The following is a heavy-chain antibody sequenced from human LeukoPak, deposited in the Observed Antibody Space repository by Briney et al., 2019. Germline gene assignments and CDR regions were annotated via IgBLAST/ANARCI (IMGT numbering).Heavy chain of an antibody. D-gene: IGHD5-18*01. Sequence: GRSLRLSCAASGFTFGDYAMHWVRQAPGKGLEWVSGISWNSGYTGYVDSVKGRFTISRDNAKNYLYLQMNSLRAEDTALYYCAKDKSLGGYSYGSYDYWGQGILVTVSS. CDR2: ISWNSGYT. CDR3: AKDKSLGGYSYGSYDY. J-gene: IGHJ4*02. CDR1: GFTFGDYA. V-gene: IGHV3-9*01.